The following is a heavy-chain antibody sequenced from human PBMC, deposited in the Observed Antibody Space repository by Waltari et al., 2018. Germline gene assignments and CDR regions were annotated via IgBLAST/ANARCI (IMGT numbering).Heavy chain of an antibody. CDR2: IYSGSST. J-gene: IGHJ3*02. D-gene: IGHD2-21*01. CDR3: AVYCGGDCYGAFDI. V-gene: IGHV3-53*01. Sequence: EVQLVESGGGLIQPGGSLRLSCAAAGFTVGSNYMSWVCQAPGKGLEWVSVIYSGSSTYYADSVKGRFTISRDNSKNTLYLQMNSLRAEDTAVYYCAVYCGGDCYGAFDIWGQGTMVTVSS. CDR1: GFTVGSNY.